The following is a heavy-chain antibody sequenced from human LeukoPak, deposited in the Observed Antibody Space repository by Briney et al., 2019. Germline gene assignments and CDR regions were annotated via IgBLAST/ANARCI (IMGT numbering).Heavy chain of an antibody. CDR1: GGSISSYY. J-gene: IGHJ4*02. CDR3: ARDTGWLQSFDY. D-gene: IGHD5-24*01. Sequence: SETLSLTCTVSGGSISSYYWSWIRQPPGKGLEWIGYIYYSGSTNYNPSLKSRVTISVDTSKNQFSLKLSSVTAADTAVYYCARDTGWLQSFDYWGQGTLVTVSS. V-gene: IGHV4-59*01. CDR2: IYYSGST.